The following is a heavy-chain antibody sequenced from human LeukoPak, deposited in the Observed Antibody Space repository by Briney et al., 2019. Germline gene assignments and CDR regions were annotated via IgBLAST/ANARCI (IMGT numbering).Heavy chain of an antibody. CDR1: GFTFSSYW. Sequence: PGGSLRLSCAASGFTFSSYWMSWVRQAPGKGLEWVANIKQDGSEKYYVDSVKGRFTISRDNAKNSLYLQMNSLRAEDTAVYYCARGTSSSWYGAFDIWGQGTMVTVSS. CDR3: ARGTSSSWYGAFDI. D-gene: IGHD6-13*01. J-gene: IGHJ3*02. CDR2: IKQDGSEK. V-gene: IGHV3-7*01.